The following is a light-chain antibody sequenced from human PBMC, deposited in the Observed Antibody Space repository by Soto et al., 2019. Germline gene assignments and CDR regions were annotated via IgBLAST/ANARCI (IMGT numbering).Light chain of an antibody. CDR1: QSVSSN. CDR2: GAS. J-gene: IGKJ1*01. Sequence: EIVMTQSPATLSVSPGERATLSCRASQSVSSNLAWYHQKPGQAPRLLIYGASTRATGIPARFSGSGSGTEFTLTISSLQSEDFAVYYCQQHNNWPPWTFGQGTKVDIK. CDR3: QQHNNWPPWT. V-gene: IGKV3-15*01.